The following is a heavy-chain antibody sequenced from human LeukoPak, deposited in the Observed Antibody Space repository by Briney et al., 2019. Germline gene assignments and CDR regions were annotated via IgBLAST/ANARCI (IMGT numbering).Heavy chain of an antibody. V-gene: IGHV4-59*01. Sequence: PSETLSLTCTISGGSISSYYWSWIRQPPGKGLEWIGYIYYSGSTNYNPSLKIRVTISVDTSKNQFSLKLSSVTAADTAVYYCAREYSGSYYFDYWGQGTLVTVSS. D-gene: IGHD1-26*01. CDR1: GGSISSYY. CDR2: IYYSGST. J-gene: IGHJ4*02. CDR3: AREYSGSYYFDY.